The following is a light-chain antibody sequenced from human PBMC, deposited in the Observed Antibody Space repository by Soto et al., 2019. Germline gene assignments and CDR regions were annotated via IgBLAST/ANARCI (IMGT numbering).Light chain of an antibody. CDR2: DAS. Sequence: DIQMTQSRSTLSASVGDRVTITCRASQSISSWLAWYQQKPGKAPKLLIYDASSLESGVPSRFSGSGSGTEFTLTITSLQSEDSAVYYCQEYNYWHPITFGGGTKVDI. CDR1: QSISSW. V-gene: IGKV1-5*01. J-gene: IGKJ4*01. CDR3: QEYNYWHPIT.